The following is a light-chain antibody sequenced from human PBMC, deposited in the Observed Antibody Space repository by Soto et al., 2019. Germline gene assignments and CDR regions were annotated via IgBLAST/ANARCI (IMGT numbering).Light chain of an antibody. Sequence: QSVLTQPPSASGSPGQSVTISCTGTSTDVGAYNYVSWYQQHPGKAPKLMIYEVTKRPSGVPDRFSGSKSGNTASLTVSGLQAEDEADYYCSSYTRSSTLYVFGTGTKLTVL. J-gene: IGLJ1*01. CDR3: SSYTRSSTLYV. V-gene: IGLV2-8*01. CDR2: EVT. CDR1: STDVGAYNY.